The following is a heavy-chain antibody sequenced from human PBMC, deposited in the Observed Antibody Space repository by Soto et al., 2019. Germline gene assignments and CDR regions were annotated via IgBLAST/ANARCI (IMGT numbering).Heavy chain of an antibody. CDR1: GGSISSGGYY. V-gene: IGHV4-31*03. CDR2: IYYSGST. CDR3: ARVRYFDWPNSEPPPRQYYFDY. J-gene: IGHJ4*02. Sequence: PSETLSLTCTVSGGSISSGGYYWSWIRQHPGKGLEWIGYIYYSGSTYYNPSLKSRVTISVDTSKNQFSLKLSSVTAADTAVYYCARVRYFDWPNSEPPPRQYYFDYWGQGTLVTVSS. D-gene: IGHD3-9*01.